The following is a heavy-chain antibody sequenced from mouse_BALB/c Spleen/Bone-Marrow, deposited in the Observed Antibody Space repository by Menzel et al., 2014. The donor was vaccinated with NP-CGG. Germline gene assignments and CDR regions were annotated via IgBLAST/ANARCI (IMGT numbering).Heavy chain of an antibody. V-gene: IGHV5-12-2*01. CDR3: ARHGLYYGSSSFAN. Sequence: EVMLVESGGGLVQPGGSLKLSCAASGFTFSSDSMSWVRHTPEKRLEWVAYISNGGGSTYYPDTVKGRFTISRDNAKNTLYLQMSTLKSEDTAMYFCARHGLYYGSSSFANWGQGTLVTVSA. J-gene: IGHJ3*01. D-gene: IGHD1-1*01. CDR2: ISNGGGST. CDR1: GFTFSSDS.